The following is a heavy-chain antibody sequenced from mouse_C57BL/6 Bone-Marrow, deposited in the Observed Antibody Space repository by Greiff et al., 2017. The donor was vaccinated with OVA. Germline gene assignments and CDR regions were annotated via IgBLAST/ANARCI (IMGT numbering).Heavy chain of an antibody. V-gene: IGHV1-15*01. J-gene: IGHJ2*01. CDR2: IDPETGGT. Sequence: QVHVKQSGAELVRPGASVTLSCKASGYTFTDYEMHWVKQTPVHGLEWIGAIDPETGGTAYNQKFKGKAILTADKSSSTAYMELRSLTSEDSAVYYCTRPYYYGSSYDYFDYWGQGTTLTVSS. D-gene: IGHD1-1*01. CDR1: GYTFTDYE. CDR3: TRPYYYGSSYDYFDY.